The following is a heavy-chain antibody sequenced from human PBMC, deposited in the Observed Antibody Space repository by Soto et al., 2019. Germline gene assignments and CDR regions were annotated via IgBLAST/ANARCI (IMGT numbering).Heavy chain of an antibody. V-gene: IGHV2-5*02. J-gene: IGHJ5*02. CDR2: IYWDDDK. Sequence: QITLKESGPTLVKPTQTLTLTCTFSGFSLTTRGVGVGWIRQPPGKALERLALIYWDDDKRYSPSLQSRLSIPKDTSKNQVVLTMTNVDPVDTATYYCAHIPNYYQYDWFDPWGQGTLVSVSS. D-gene: IGHD3-16*01. CDR1: GFSLTTRGVG. CDR3: AHIPNYYQYDWFDP.